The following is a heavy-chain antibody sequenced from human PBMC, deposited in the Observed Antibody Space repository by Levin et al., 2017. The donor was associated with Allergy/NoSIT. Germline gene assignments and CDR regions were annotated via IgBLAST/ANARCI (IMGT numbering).Heavy chain of an antibody. J-gene: IGHJ5*02. V-gene: IGHV4-61*02. Sequence: SETLSLTCNVSGGSISSGSYYWSWIRQPAGKGLQWIGRIYTSGSTNYNPSLNGRVTISLDTSKNHLSLKLSSVTAADTAVYDCARDPWGASFWFDPWGLGILVTVSS. D-gene: IGHD3-16*01. CDR2: IYTSGST. CDR3: ARDPWGASFWFDP. CDR1: GGSISSGSYY.